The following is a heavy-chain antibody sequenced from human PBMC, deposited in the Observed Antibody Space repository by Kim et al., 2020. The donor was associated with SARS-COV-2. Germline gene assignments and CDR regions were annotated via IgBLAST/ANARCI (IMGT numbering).Heavy chain of an antibody. D-gene: IGHD3-10*01. CDR3: ARDLQGRKLWFAMELRDSGWFDP. V-gene: IGHV1-3*01. CDR1: GYTFTSYA. Sequence: ASVKVSCKASGYTFTSYAMHWVRQAPGQRLEWMGWINAGNGNTKYSQKFQGRVTITRDTSASTAYMELSSLRSEDTAVYYCARDLQGRKLWFAMELRDSGWFDPWGQGTLVTVSS. J-gene: IGHJ5*02. CDR2: INAGNGNT.